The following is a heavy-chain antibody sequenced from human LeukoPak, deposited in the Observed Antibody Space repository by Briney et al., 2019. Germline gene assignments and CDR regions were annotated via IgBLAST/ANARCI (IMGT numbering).Heavy chain of an antibody. J-gene: IGHJ4*02. CDR2: LDPEDGET. D-gene: IGHD1-1*01. CDR3: ATQNTNWRFDY. V-gene: IGHV1-24*01. Sequence: ASVKVSCKVSGYTLTELSMHWVRQAPGKGLEWMGGLDPEDGETIYAQKFQGRVTMTEGTSTDTAYMELGSLRSEDTAVYYCATQNTNWRFDYWGQGTLVTVSS. CDR1: GYTLTELS.